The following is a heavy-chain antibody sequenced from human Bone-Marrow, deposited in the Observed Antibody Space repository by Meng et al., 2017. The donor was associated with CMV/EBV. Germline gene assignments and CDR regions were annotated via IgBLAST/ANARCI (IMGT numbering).Heavy chain of an antibody. Sequence: SVKVSCKASGYTFTSFHLTWVRQAPGQGLEWMGGIIPILGIANYAQKFQGRVTITADKSTSTAYMELSSLRSEDTAVYYCASEQLLFRSLDYWGQGTLVTGSS. CDR3: ASEQLLFRSLDY. CDR1: GYTFTSFH. D-gene: IGHD2-2*01. V-gene: IGHV1-69*10. CDR2: IIPILGIA. J-gene: IGHJ4*02.